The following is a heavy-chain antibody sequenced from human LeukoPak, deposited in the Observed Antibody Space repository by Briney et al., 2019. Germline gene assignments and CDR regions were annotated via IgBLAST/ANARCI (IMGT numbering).Heavy chain of an antibody. CDR1: GFTVSSNY. V-gene: IGHV3-53*01. CDR2: IYNGGST. CDR3: ARVPRGYSYGSERYFDL. Sequence: PGGSLRLSCAASGFTVSSNYMNWVRQAPGKGLEWVSVIYNGGSTYYADSVKGRFTISRDNSKNTMYLQMNSLRAEDTAVYYCARVPRGYSYGSERYFDLWGRGTLVAVSS. D-gene: IGHD5-18*01. J-gene: IGHJ2*01.